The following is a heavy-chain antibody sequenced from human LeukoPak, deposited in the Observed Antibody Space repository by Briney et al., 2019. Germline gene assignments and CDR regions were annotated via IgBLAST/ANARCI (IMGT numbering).Heavy chain of an antibody. CDR2: INHSGST. CDR1: GGSFSGYY. V-gene: IGHV4-34*01. J-gene: IGHJ2*01. Sequence: PSETLSLTCAVYGGSFSGYYWSWIRQPPGKWLEWIGEINHSGSTNYNPSLKSRVTISVDTSKNQFSLKLSSVTAADTSVYYCARGIVLVPAAKEYFDLWGRGTLVTVSS. D-gene: IGHD2-2*01. CDR3: ARGIVLVPAAKEYFDL.